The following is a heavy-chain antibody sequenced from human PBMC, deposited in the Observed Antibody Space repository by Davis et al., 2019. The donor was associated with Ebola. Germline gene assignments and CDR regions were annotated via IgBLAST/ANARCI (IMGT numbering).Heavy chain of an antibody. CDR3: ARGKVISPEGAKTVDY. Sequence: GGSLRLSCTASGFSFSNYVMTWVRQAPGKGQQWVSAISGGGDSTYYADSVKGRFTISRDNSKNTLYLQMNSLRAEDTAVYYCARGKVISPEGAKTVDYWGQGTLVSVSS. CDR1: GFSFSNYV. V-gene: IGHV3-23*01. D-gene: IGHD1-14*01. J-gene: IGHJ4*02. CDR2: ISGGGDST.